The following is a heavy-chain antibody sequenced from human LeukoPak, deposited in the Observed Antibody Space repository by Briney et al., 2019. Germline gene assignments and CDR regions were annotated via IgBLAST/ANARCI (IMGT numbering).Heavy chain of an antibody. D-gene: IGHD3-16*01. CDR3: ARARRWSPYYFDY. J-gene: IGHJ4*02. Sequence: SETLSLTCAVYGGSFSGYHWSWIRQPPGKRLEWIGEINHSGSTNYNPSLKSRVTISVDTSKNQFSLKLSSVTAADTAVYYCARARRWSPYYFDYWGQGTLVTVSS. CDR2: INHSGST. CDR1: GGSFSGYH. V-gene: IGHV4-34*01.